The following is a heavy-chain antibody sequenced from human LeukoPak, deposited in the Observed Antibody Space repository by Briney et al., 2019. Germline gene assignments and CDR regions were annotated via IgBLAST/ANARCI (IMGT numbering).Heavy chain of an antibody. D-gene: IGHD4-23*01. J-gene: IGHJ3*01. CDR1: GFTFSIYA. Sequence: GGSLRLSFAGSGFTFSIYAMHWVRQAPGKGLEWGSTITATTRSTSYADSVKCRFTISRDNSKRTLYLQMNRLRVEDTAMYYCAKDPNGDYVGAFDFWGQGTLVSVSS. CDR2: ITATTRST. CDR3: AKDPNGDYVGAFDF. V-gene: IGHV3-23*01.